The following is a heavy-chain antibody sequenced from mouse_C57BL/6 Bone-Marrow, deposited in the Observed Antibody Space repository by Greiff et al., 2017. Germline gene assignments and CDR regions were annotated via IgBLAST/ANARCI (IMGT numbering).Heavy chain of an antibody. CDR2: IDPENGDT. CDR3: TTVVHY. D-gene: IGHD1-1*01. J-gene: IGHJ2*01. CDR1: GFNIKDDY. Sequence: EVKLMESGAELVRPGASVKLSCTASGFNIKDDYMHWVKQRPELGLEWIGWIDPENGDTEYASKFQGKATITADTSSNTAYLQLSSLTSEDTAVSYCTTVVHYWGQGTTLTVSS. V-gene: IGHV14-4*01.